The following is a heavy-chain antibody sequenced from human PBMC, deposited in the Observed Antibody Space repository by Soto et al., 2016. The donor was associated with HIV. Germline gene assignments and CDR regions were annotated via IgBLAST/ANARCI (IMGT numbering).Heavy chain of an antibody. Sequence: EVQLVESGGGVVRPGGSLRLSCAASGFTFDDYGMSWVRQAPGKGLEWVSGINWNGGSTTYADSAKGRFTISRDNAENFLYLQMNSLRAEDTALYYCARDGGYYYGSGSSKAVYYYGMDVWGQGTTVTVSS. CDR3: ARDGGYYYGSGSSKAVYYYGMDV. CDR2: INWNGGST. J-gene: IGHJ6*02. CDR1: GFTFDDYG. V-gene: IGHV3-20*04. D-gene: IGHD3-10*01.